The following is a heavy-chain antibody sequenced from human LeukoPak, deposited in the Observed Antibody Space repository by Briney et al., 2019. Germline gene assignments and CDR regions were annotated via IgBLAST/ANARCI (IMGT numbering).Heavy chain of an antibody. J-gene: IGHJ4*02. CDR2: ISYDGSNK. D-gene: IGHD2-2*01. Sequence: PGGSLRLSCAASGFTFSSYGMHWVRQAPGKGLEWVAVISYDGSNKYYADSVKDRFTISRDNSKNTLYLQMNSLRAEDTAVYYCAKDVDVVVVPAAIQPDYWGQGTLVTVSS. V-gene: IGHV3-30*18. CDR3: AKDVDVVVVPAAIQPDY. CDR1: GFTFSSYG.